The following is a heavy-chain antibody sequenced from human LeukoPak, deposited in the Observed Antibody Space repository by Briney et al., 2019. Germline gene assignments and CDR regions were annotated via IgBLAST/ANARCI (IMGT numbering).Heavy chain of an antibody. Sequence: GGSLRLSCAASGFTFSSYWMSWVRQAPGKGLEWVSAISGSGGSTYYADSVKGRFTISRDNSKNTLYMQMNSLRAEDTAVYYCAKGLSDGYDHAFDIWGQGTMVTVSS. CDR3: AKGLSDGYDHAFDI. V-gene: IGHV3-23*01. J-gene: IGHJ3*02. CDR2: ISGSGGST. CDR1: GFTFSSYW. D-gene: IGHD2-21*02.